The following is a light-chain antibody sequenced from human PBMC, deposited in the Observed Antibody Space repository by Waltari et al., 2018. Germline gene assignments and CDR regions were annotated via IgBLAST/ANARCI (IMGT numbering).Light chain of an antibody. CDR3: HSRDATGVGGS. Sequence: SSELTQDPVVSVAMGQTFRITCQGTSLSRYYASWYQQRPGQAPILDMFDKNNRPSGVPDRFSGSSSENSASLTITGAQAEDEASYYCHSRDATGVGGSFGGGTKLTVL. CDR2: DKN. J-gene: IGLJ2*01. CDR1: SLSRYY. V-gene: IGLV3-19*01.